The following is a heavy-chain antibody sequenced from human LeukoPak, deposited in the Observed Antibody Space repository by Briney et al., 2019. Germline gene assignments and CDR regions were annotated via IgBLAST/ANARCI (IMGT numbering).Heavy chain of an antibody. J-gene: IGHJ4*02. CDR3: ARGTQIAAAGIAAGY. D-gene: IGHD6-13*01. CDR2: ISYDGSNK. CDR1: GFTFSSYG. Sequence: GGSLRLSCAASGFTFSSYGMHWVRQAPGKGLEWVAVISYDGSNKYYADSVKGRFTISRDNSKNTLYLQMNSLRSDDTAVYYCARGTQIAAAGIAAGYWGQGTLVTVSS. V-gene: IGHV3-30*03.